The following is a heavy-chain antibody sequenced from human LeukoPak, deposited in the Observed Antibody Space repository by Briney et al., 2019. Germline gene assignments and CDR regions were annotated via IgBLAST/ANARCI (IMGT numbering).Heavy chain of an antibody. Sequence: PSETLSLTCAVSGYSISSGYYWGWIRQPPGKGLEWIGSIYHSGSTYYNPSLKSRVTISVDTSKNQFSLKLSSVTAADTAVYYCARFIAAAGSGDYWGQGTLVTVSS. CDR3: ARFIAAAGSGDY. CDR2: IYHSGST. D-gene: IGHD6-13*01. J-gene: IGHJ4*02. V-gene: IGHV4-38-2*01. CDR1: GYSISSGYY.